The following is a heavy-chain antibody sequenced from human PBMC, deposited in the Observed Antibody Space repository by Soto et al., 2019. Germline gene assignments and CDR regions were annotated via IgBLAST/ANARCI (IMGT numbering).Heavy chain of an antibody. D-gene: IGHD3-10*01. CDR3: AKNSGWFDS. CDR2: IDGSGATT. Sequence: EVQVLESGGGLVQPGGSLRLSCAASGFTFSSNDMTWVRQAPGKGLEWVSTIDGSGATTYYADFVEGRVTVSRDNSKNTVYAQMNILRADDTALYYCAKNSGWFDSWGQGTLVTVSS. CDR1: GFTFSSND. V-gene: IGHV3-23*01. J-gene: IGHJ5*01.